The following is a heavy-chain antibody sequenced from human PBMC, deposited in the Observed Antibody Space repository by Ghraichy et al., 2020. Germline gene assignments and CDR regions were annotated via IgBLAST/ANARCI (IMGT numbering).Heavy chain of an antibody. CDR3: ARAKGYIAVAAQTSAFDI. CDR1: GGSISSSNW. D-gene: IGHD6-19*01. CDR2: IYHSGST. Sequence: SETLSLTCAVSGGSISSSNWWSWVRQPPGKGLEWIGEIYHSGSTNYNLSLKSRVTISVDKSKNQFSLKLSSVTAADTAVYYCARAKGYIAVAAQTSAFDIWGQGTMVTVSS. J-gene: IGHJ3*02. V-gene: IGHV4-4*02.